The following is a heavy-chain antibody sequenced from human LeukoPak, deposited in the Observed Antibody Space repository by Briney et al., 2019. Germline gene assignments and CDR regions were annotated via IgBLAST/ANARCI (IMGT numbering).Heavy chain of an antibody. V-gene: IGHV4-4*09. Sequence: PSETLSLTCTVSNVSFSSYYWSWIRQPPGKGQEWIGYIYPSGSSNSIPSLKSRVSLSVDTSKNQFSLKLSSVIAADTAIYYCARSPPAPKQFDYWGQGIMVTVSS. CDR3: ARSPPAPKQFDY. D-gene: IGHD2-2*01. CDR2: IYPSGSS. CDR1: NVSFSSYY. J-gene: IGHJ4*02.